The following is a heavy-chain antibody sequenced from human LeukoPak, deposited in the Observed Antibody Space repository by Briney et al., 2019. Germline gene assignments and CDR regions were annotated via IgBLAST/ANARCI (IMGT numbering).Heavy chain of an antibody. V-gene: IGHV3-23*01. CDR1: GFTFSNHA. D-gene: IGHD3-10*01. J-gene: IGHJ5*02. Sequence: GGSLRLSCEASGFTFSNHAMSWVRQAPGKGLEWVSAISGGADRTYYADSVKGRFTISRDNSKNTLYLQMNSLRAEDTAVYYCAKEITMVRGVKPNWFDPWGQGTLVTVSS. CDR3: AKEITMVRGVKPNWFDP. CDR2: ISGGADRT.